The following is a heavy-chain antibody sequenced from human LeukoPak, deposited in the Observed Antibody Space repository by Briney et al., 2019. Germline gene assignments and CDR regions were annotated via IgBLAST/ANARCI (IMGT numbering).Heavy chain of an antibody. J-gene: IGHJ6*02. CDR2: TYYRSKWYN. CDR3: ASGREGGYCSGVSCYWGHYYYYGMDV. V-gene: IGHV6-1*01. D-gene: IGHD2-15*01. Sequence: SQTLSLTCAISGDSVSSNSAAWNWIRQSPSRGLEWLGRTYYRSKWYNDYAVSVKSRITINPDTSKNQFSLQLNSVTPEDTAVYYRASGREGGYCSGVSCYWGHYYYYGMDVWGQGTTVTVSS. CDR1: GDSVSSNSAA.